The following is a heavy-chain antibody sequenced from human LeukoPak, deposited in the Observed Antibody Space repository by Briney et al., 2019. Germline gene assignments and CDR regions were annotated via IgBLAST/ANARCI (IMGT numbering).Heavy chain of an antibody. J-gene: IGHJ2*01. V-gene: IGHV4-39*07. CDR2: IYYSGST. Sequence: SETLSLTCTVSGGSISSSSYYWGWIRQPPGKGLEWIGSIYYSGSTYYNPSLKSRVTISVDTSKNQFSLKLSSVTAADTAVYYCARITFYGYDPRTGYWYFDLWGRGTLVTVSS. CDR1: GGSISSSSYY. CDR3: ARITFYGYDPRTGYWYFDL. D-gene: IGHD3-16*01.